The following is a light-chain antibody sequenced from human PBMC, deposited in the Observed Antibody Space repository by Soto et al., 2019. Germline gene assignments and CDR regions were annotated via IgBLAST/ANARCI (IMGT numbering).Light chain of an antibody. CDR2: KVT. CDR3: ASSTSDSLYV. CDR1: SSDVGGNKY. J-gene: IGLJ1*01. Sequence: SALTQPASVSGSPGQSITISCTGTSSDVGGNKYVSWYQQYPGKVPKLLINKVTNRPSGVSYRFSGSKSGNTASLTISALLAEDEADYFCASSTSDSLYVFGTGTKATVL. V-gene: IGLV2-14*01.